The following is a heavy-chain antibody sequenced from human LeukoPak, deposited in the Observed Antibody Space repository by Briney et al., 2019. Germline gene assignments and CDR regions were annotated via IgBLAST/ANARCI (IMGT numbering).Heavy chain of an antibody. D-gene: IGHD2-8*01. V-gene: IGHV3-74*01. J-gene: IGHJ3*02. CDR3: ARERLTNDAFDI. CDR2: INSDGSGT. Sequence: PWGSLTLSCAASGFTFNSYWMHWIRQAPGKGLVWVSRINSDGSGTSDADFVKGRFTISRDNSKNTLYLQMNSLRAEDTAMYYCARERLTNDAFDIWGQGTMVTVSS. CDR1: GFTFNSYW.